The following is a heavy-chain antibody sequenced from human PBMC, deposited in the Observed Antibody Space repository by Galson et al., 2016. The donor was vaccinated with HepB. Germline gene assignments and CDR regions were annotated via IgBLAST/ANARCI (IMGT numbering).Heavy chain of an antibody. Sequence: SVKVSCKVSGHTLSELSMHWVRQAPGKGLEWMGGFDPEDGKTKYTQRFQGRVTMTEDTSTNTAYMELSSLRSEDTAEFFCVTSYLFDAFDIWGQGTIVTVSS. J-gene: IGHJ3*02. D-gene: IGHD2-21*01. V-gene: IGHV1-24*01. CDR2: FDPEDGKT. CDR3: VTSYLFDAFDI. CDR1: GHTLSELS.